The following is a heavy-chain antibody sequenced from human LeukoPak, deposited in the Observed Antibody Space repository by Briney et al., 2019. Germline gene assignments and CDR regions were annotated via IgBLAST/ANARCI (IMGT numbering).Heavy chain of an antibody. V-gene: IGHV3-74*01. CDR1: GFSFSVFW. CDR2: IKTDGSIT. J-gene: IGHJ2*01. D-gene: IGHD6-19*01. Sequence: PGGSLRLSCAASGFSFSVFWMHWVRQVPRKGPVWVSRIKTDGSITDYADSVKGRFTISRENTKNSLYLQINDLRVGDTAVYYCVREGYSSDWNNWYFDLWGRGTLVTVSS. CDR3: VREGYSSDWNNWYFDL.